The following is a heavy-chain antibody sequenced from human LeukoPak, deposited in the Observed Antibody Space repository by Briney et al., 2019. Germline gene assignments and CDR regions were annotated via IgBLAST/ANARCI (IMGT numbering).Heavy chain of an antibody. J-gene: IGHJ4*02. CDR1: GYTFTGYY. V-gene: IGHV1-2*02. CDR3: ARSGHCSGGSCYAFDY. Sequence: ASVKVSCKAFGYTFTGYYMHWVRQAPGQGLEWMGWINPNSGGTNYAQKFQGRVTMTRDTSISTAYMELSRLRSDDTAVYYCARSGHCSGGSCYAFDYWGQGTLVTVSS. CDR2: INPNSGGT. D-gene: IGHD2-15*01.